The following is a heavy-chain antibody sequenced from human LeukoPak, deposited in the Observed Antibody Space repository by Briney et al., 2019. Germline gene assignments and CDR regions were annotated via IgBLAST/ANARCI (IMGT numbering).Heavy chain of an antibody. CDR1: GGSLSSYY. CDR3: ARETLIDDSSSSNWFDP. D-gene: IGHD6-13*01. Sequence: SETLSLTCTVSGGSLSSYYCSWIRQPPGKGLEWIGYIYYSGSTNYNPSLKSRVTISVDTTKNQFSLKLSSVTAADTAVYYCARETLIDDSSSSNWFDPWGQGTLVTVSS. J-gene: IGHJ5*02. V-gene: IGHV4-59*01. CDR2: IYYSGST.